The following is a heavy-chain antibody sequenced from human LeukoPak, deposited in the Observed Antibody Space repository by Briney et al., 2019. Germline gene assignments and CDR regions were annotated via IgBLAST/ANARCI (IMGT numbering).Heavy chain of an antibody. CDR3: AKDMVGSGGSGSGFDS. J-gene: IGHJ4*02. D-gene: IGHD3-3*01. CDR1: GFTFDDYA. V-gene: IGHV3-9*01. Sequence: PGGSLRLSCAASGFTFDDYAMHWVRQAPGKGLEWVSGISWNNDNIGYADSVKGRFTISRDNAKNSLYLQMNSLRAEDTALYYCAKDMVGSGGSGSGFDSWGQGTLVTVSS. CDR2: ISWNNDNI.